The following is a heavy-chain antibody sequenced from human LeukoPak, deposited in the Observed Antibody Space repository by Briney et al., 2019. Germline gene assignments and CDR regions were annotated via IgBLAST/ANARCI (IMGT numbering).Heavy chain of an antibody. CDR2: IHPPDSDT. J-gene: IGHJ6*02. CDR3: ARLIAARRMDV. Sequence: GESLKISCKGSGYSFTTYWIAWVRQMPGKGLEWLGSIHPPDSDTRYSPSFQGQVTISADKSISTAYLQWSSLKASDTAMYYCARLIAARRMDVWGQGTTVTVSS. D-gene: IGHD6-6*01. CDR1: GYSFTTYW. V-gene: IGHV5-51*01.